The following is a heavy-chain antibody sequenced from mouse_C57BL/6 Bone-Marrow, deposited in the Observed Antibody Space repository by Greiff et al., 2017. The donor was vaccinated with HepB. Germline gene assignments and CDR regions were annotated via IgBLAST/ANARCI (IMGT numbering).Heavy chain of an antibody. Sequence: EVKLVESGPGLVKPSQSLSLTCSVTGYSITSGYYWNWIRQFPGNKLEWMGYISYDGSNNYNPSLKNRISITRDTSKNQFFLKLNSVTTEDTATYYCANDYGLRSWFAYWGQGTLVTVSA. J-gene: IGHJ3*01. D-gene: IGHD2-4*01. CDR3: ANDYGLRSWFAY. V-gene: IGHV3-6*01. CDR1: GYSITSGYY. CDR2: ISYDGSN.